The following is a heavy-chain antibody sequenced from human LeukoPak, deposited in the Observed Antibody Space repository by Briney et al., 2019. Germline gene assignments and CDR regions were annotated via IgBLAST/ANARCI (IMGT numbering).Heavy chain of an antibody. V-gene: IGHV3-33*01. J-gene: IGHJ4*02. CDR1: GFMFSVYG. CDR2: IWNDGSNK. D-gene: IGHD1-26*01. Sequence: GGTLRLSCAASGFMFSVYGMHWVRQAPGKGLEWVAVIWNDGSNKYYPDSVKGRFTISRDNSKNTLYLQMNSLRVEDTAVYYCARASGSYDYWGQGTLVTVSS. CDR3: ARASGSYDY.